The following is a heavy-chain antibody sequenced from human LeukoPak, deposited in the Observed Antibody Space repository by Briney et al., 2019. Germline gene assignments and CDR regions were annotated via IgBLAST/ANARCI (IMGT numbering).Heavy chain of an antibody. V-gene: IGHV4-39*06. D-gene: IGHD3-10*01. Sequence: SETLSLTCTVSGGSISSSSYYWGWIRQPPGKGLEWIGSIHYSGSTNYNPSLKSRVTISVDTSKNQFPLKLSSVTAADTAVYYCARAYGSGRYYYMDVWGKGTTVTISS. CDR2: IHYSGST. J-gene: IGHJ6*03. CDR3: ARAYGSGRYYYMDV. CDR1: GGSISSSSYY.